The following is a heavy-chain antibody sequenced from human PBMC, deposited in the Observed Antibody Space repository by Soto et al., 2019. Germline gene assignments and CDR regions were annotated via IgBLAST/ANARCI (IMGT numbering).Heavy chain of an antibody. CDR2: ISSSSSTI. Sequence: EVQLVESGGGLVQPGGSLRLSCAASGFTFSSYSMNWVRQAPGKGLEWVSYISSSSSTIYYADSVKGRFTISRDNAKNSLYLQMNRLRAADTAVYYCAREGYDLSSGWSYNWFDRWGQGTLVTVSS. CDR1: GFTFSSYS. CDR3: AREGYDLSSGWSYNWFDR. D-gene: IGHD6-13*01. J-gene: IGHJ5*02. V-gene: IGHV3-48*01.